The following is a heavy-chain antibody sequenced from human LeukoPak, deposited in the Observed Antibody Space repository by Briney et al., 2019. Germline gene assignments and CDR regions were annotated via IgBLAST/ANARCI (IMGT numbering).Heavy chain of an antibody. V-gene: IGHV4-30-2*01. J-gene: IGHJ4*02. CDR1: GGSISSGGYS. D-gene: IGHD1-26*01. CDR3: APCDQWEPGKFDY. CDR2: IYHSGST. Sequence: SETLSLTCAVSGGSISSGGYSWSWIRQPPGKGLEWIGYIYHSGSTYYNPSLKSRVTMSVDRSKNQFSLKLNSVTAADTAVYYCAPCDQWEPGKFDYWGQGTLVTVSS.